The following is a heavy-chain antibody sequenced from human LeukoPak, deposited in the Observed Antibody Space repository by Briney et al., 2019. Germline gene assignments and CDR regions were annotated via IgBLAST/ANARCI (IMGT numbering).Heavy chain of an antibody. D-gene: IGHD4-17*01. J-gene: IGHJ4*02. V-gene: IGHV4-34*01. CDR2: INHSGST. Sequence: SETLSLTCAVYGGSFSGYYWSWIRQPPGKGLEWIGEINHSGSTNYNPSLKSRVTISVDTSKNQFSLKLSSVTAADTAVYYCARHNDYGDMFDYWGQGTLVTVSS. CDR1: GGSFSGYY. CDR3: ARHNDYGDMFDY.